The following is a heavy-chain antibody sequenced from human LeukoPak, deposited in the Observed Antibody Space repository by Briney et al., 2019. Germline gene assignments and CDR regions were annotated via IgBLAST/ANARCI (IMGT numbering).Heavy chain of an antibody. J-gene: IGHJ4*02. CDR3: ARDYWWNYDY. Sequence: GGSLRLSCAVSGFTFSSYWMHWVRQAPGKGLEWVAVISKDGSDKYYPGSVRGRFTISRDNFKNTIYLQMDSLRAEDTAIYYCARDYWWNYDYWGQGTLVTVSS. CDR1: GFTFSSYW. D-gene: IGHD1-7*01. V-gene: IGHV3-30-3*01. CDR2: ISKDGSDK.